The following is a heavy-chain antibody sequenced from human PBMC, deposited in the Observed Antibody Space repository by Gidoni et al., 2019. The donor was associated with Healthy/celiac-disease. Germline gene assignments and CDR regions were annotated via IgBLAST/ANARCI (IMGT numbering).Heavy chain of an antibody. CDR3: ARGDYYGSGSSEGGYYYGMDV. CDR1: GYTFTSYG. Sequence: QVQLVQSGAEVKKPGASVKVSCKASGYTFTSYGISWVRQAPGQGLEWMGWISAYNGNTNYAQKLQGRVTMTTDTSTSTAYMELRSLRSDDTAVYYCARGDYYGSGSSEGGYYYGMDVWGQGTTVTVSS. J-gene: IGHJ6*02. V-gene: IGHV1-18*01. D-gene: IGHD3-10*01. CDR2: ISAYNGNT.